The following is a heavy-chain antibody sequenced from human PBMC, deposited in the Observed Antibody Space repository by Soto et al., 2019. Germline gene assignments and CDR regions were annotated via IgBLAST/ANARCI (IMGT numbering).Heavy chain of an antibody. J-gene: IGHJ4*02. CDR1: GGSISSYY. V-gene: IGHV4-59*08. CDR3: ARLWGWFGDS. Sequence: QVQLQESGPGLVKPSETLSLTCTVSGGSISSYYWSWIRQPPGKGLEWIGYIYYSGSTNYNPSLTSXVXIXXDTSKNQLSLKLSSVTAADTAVYYRARLWGWFGDSWGQGTLVTVSS. D-gene: IGHD3-10*01. CDR2: IYYSGST.